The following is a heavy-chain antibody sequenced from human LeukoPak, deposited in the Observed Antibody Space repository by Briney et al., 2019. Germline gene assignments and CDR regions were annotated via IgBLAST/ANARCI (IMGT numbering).Heavy chain of an antibody. CDR3: AKDLYCSGGSCTRGLFDP. CDR2: ISYDGGNK. J-gene: IGHJ5*02. D-gene: IGHD2-15*01. V-gene: IGHV3-30*04. CDR1: EVSFSFYA. Sequence: GGSLRLSCAASEVSFSFYAMHWVRQAPGKGLEWVAIISYDGGNKYYADSVKGRFTISRDNSKNTLYLQLNSLRPEDTAVYYCAKDLYCSGGSCTRGLFDPWGQGTLVTVSS.